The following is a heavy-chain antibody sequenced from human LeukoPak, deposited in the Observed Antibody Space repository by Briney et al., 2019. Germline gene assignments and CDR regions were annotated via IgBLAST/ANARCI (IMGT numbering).Heavy chain of an antibody. CDR2: ISYSGTT. Sequence: GSLRLSCAASGFTFSSYWMHWVRQAPGKGLEWIGTISYSGTTYYNPSLQSRVTIFVDTSKNQFSLKLSSVTAADTAVYYCAANSADYNTLGSSYKVWGQGTLVTVSS. CDR3: AANSADYNTLGSSYKV. V-gene: IGHV4-59*05. CDR1: GFTFSSYW. D-gene: IGHD3-10*01. J-gene: IGHJ4*02.